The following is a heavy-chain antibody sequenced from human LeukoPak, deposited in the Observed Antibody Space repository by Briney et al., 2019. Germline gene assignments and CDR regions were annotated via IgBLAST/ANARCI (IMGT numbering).Heavy chain of an antibody. V-gene: IGHV4-38-2*02. CDR1: NFSISTGYY. CDR3: ARVVGMSHAFDI. CDR2: IYYSGNT. Sequence: SETLSLTCTVSNFSISTGYYWGWIRQPPGKGLEWIGSIYYSGNTYYNPSLKSRVTISVDTSKNQFSLKLSSVTAADTAVYYCARVVGMSHAFDIWGQGTMVTVSS. D-gene: IGHD1-26*01. J-gene: IGHJ3*02.